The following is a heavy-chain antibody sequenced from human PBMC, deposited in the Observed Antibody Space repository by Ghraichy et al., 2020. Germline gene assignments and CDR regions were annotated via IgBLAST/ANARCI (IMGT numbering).Heavy chain of an antibody. CDR2: IKRKIERETT. J-gene: IGHJ6*02. CDR1: GFTISNVW. Sequence: ETLTLTCAASGFTISNVWMNWIRQAPGKGLEWVGRIKRKIERETTDYAAPVKGRFTISRDDSKDTVYLQMNSLMTDDTAVYYCASDPPETTDYAMDVWGQGTTVTVSS. D-gene: IGHD4-17*01. V-gene: IGHV3-15*01. CDR3: ASDPPETTDYAMDV.